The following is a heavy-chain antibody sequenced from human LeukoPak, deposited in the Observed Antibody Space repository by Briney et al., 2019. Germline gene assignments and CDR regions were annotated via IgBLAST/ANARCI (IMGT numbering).Heavy chain of an antibody. D-gene: IGHD3-9*01. Sequence: SETLSLTCAVSGGSISSGGYSWSWIRQPPGKGLEWIGYIYHSGSTHYNPSLKSRVTISVDRSKNQFSLKLSSVTAADTAVYYCASVFDWTFDYWGQGTLVTVSS. J-gene: IGHJ4*02. CDR2: IYHSGST. CDR3: ASVFDWTFDY. CDR1: GGSISSGGYS. V-gene: IGHV4-30-2*01.